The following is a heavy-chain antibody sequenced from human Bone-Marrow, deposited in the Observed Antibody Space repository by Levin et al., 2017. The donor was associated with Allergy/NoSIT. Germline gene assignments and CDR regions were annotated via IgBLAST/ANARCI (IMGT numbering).Heavy chain of an antibody. V-gene: IGHV2-5*02. CDR2: IYWDEDK. Sequence: SGPTLVKPTQTLTLTCTFSGFSLNTGGEGVGWIRQSPGKALEWLAIIYWDEDKRYRPSLKSRLTITKGTSKNQEVLTMTNMDPVDTGTYYCAHAKMGFCGGGNCYPYFDYWGQGVLVTVSS. CDR1: GFSLNTGGEG. D-gene: IGHD2-15*01. CDR3: AHAKMGFCGGGNCYPYFDY. J-gene: IGHJ4*02.